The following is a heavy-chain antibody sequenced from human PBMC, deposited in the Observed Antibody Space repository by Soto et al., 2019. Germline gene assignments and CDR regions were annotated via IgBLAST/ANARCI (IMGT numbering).Heavy chain of an antibody. J-gene: IGHJ5*02. CDR1: GYTFFTYE. CDR3: ARHHGPTTSENWFEP. D-gene: IGHD5-12*01. CDR2: ISTYSGGT. V-gene: IGHV1-18*01. Sequence: QVHLVQSGVELKTPGASVKVSCQASGYTFFTYEISWVRQAPGQGREWMGWISTYSGGTKYAQKFQGRVTMTTDTSTTTPYLELRSLRSDDTAVYYCARHHGPTTSENWFEPWGQGTLVTVSS.